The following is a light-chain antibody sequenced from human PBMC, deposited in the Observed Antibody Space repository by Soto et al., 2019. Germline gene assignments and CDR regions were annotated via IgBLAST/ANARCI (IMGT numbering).Light chain of an antibody. Sequence: EIVLTQSPGTLSVSPGERATLSCRASQSVSSSYLAWYQQKPGQPPRLLIYGASSRATGLPDRFSGSGSGTDFTLNISRLEPEDFAMYYCQHYGSSLFTFGPGTKVDIK. CDR1: QSVSSSY. V-gene: IGKV3-20*01. CDR3: QHYGSSLFT. J-gene: IGKJ3*01. CDR2: GAS.